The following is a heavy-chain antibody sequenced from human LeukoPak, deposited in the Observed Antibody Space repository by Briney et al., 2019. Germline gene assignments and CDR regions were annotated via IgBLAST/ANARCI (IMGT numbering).Heavy chain of an antibody. CDR2: ISGSGGST. Sequence: PGGSLRLSCAASGFTFSSYAMSWVRQAPGKGLEWVSAISGSGGSTYYADSVKGRFTISRDNSKNTLYLQMNSPRAEDTAVYYCAKRANGDYLNYYYYYGMDVWGQGTTVTVSS. CDR3: AKRANGDYLNYYYYYGMDV. CDR1: GFTFSSYA. J-gene: IGHJ6*02. D-gene: IGHD4-17*01. V-gene: IGHV3-23*01.